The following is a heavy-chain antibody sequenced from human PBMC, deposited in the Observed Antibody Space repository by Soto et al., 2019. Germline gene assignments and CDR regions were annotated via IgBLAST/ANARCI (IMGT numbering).Heavy chain of an antibody. CDR2: IIPILGIA. CDR3: ARDYGRGWFDP. V-gene: IGHV1-69*08. Sequence: QVQLVQSGAEVKKPGSSVKISCKASGGTFSSYTISWVRQAPGQGLEWMGRIIPILGIANYAQKFQGRVTITADKSTSTAYMELSSLRSEDTAVYYCARDYGRGWFDPWGQGTLVTVSS. D-gene: IGHD3-10*02. J-gene: IGHJ5*02. CDR1: GGTFSSYT.